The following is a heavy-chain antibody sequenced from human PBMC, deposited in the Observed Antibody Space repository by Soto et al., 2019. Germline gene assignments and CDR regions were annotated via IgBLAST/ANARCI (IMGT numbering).Heavy chain of an antibody. CDR3: ARMGDVPYYYYGMDV. J-gene: IGHJ6*02. Sequence: QVQLVQSGAEVKKPGASVKVSCKASGYIFTSYGVSWVRQAPGQGLEWLGWINGYNDNTNYGQNFQGRVTMTTDTSXXTAYMELRSLRSDDTAVYYCARMGDVPYYYYGMDVWGQGTTVIVSS. CDR2: INGYNDNT. D-gene: IGHD3-16*01. CDR1: GYIFTSYG. V-gene: IGHV1-18*01.